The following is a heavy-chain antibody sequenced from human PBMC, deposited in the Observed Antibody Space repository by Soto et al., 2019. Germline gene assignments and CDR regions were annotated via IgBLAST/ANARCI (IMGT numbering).Heavy chain of an antibody. D-gene: IGHD3-10*01. CDR1: SGTIISTGYY. J-gene: IGHJ6*02. Sequence: SETLSLTCTVSSGTIISTGYYWIWIRQHPGQGLEWIGYIYYGGSTNYNPSLKSRVTISVDTSKNQFSLKLSSVTAADTAVYYCARDLFRAYGSGSYQQYYYGMDVWGQGTTVTVSS. V-gene: IGHV4-61*08. CDR3: ARDLFRAYGSGSYQQYYYGMDV. CDR2: IYYGGST.